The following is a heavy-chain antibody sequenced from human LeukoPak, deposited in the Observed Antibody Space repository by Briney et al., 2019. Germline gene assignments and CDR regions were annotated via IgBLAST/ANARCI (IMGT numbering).Heavy chain of an antibody. D-gene: IGHD5-18*01. J-gene: IGHJ4*02. CDR2: INPNNGRT. V-gene: IGHV1-2*02. Sequence: ASVKVSCKASGYTFTDYYMHWVRQAPGQGLGWVGWINPNNGRTNYAQNFQGRVTMTRDTSISTAYMELSSLRSDDTAVYYCARDQNTAMSQDYWGQGTLVTVSS. CDR3: ARDQNTAMSQDY. CDR1: GYTFTDYY.